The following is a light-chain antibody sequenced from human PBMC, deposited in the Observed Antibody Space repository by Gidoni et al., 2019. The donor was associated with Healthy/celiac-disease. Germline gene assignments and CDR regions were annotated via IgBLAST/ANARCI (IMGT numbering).Light chain of an antibody. CDR3: MQALQTWT. CDR2: LGS. CDR1: QSLLHSNGYNY. J-gene: IGKJ1*01. V-gene: IGKV2-28*01. Sequence: DIVMTQSPLSLPVTPGEPASISCRSSQSLLHSNGYNYLDWYLQKPGQSPQLLIYLGSNRASGVPDMFSGSGSGTDFTLKISRVEAEEVGVYYCMQALQTWTFGQGTKVEIK.